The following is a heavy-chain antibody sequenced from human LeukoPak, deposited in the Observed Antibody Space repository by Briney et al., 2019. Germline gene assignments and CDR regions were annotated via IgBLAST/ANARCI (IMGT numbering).Heavy chain of an antibody. CDR1: QYRFSSYW. Sequence: GESLKISCKGSQYRFSSYWIAWVRQMPGKGLEWMGIIYPGDFDTRYSPSFQGQVTISVDKSISTAYLQWSSLKASDTAIYYCARSYCDGDCYPGNDALDIWGQGTVVIVSS. CDR3: ARSYCDGDCYPGNDALDI. D-gene: IGHD2-21*02. J-gene: IGHJ3*02. CDR2: IYPGDFDT. V-gene: IGHV5-51*01.